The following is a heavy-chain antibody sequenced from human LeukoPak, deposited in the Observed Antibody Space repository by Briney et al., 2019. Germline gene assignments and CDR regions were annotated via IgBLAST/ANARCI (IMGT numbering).Heavy chain of an antibody. Sequence: PGGSLRLSCEASGLTFSSHGMHWVRQAPGKGLEWVAVVASDGGAEVYADSVRGRFTISRDNSRNTVLLQLNSLRTEDTAVYYCAKEALWGSWYFDYWGRGALVTVSS. CDR2: VASDGGAE. CDR3: AKEALWGSWYFDY. CDR1: GLTFSSHG. V-gene: IGHV3-30*18. D-gene: IGHD3-16*01. J-gene: IGHJ4*02.